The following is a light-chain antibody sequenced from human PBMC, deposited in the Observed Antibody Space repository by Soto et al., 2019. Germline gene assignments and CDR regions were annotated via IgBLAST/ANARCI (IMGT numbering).Light chain of an antibody. Sequence: EIVLTQSPGTLSLSPGETATVSCRATESLITKALAWYQQKPGQAPRLLIYGAFTRDAAIPDRFNGSGSGTDFALTSSRLELEASAVYYCQQYGVSPLTFGPGTKVEIK. CDR2: GAF. CDR1: ESLITKA. CDR3: QQYGVSPLT. V-gene: IGKV3-20*01. J-gene: IGKJ3*01.